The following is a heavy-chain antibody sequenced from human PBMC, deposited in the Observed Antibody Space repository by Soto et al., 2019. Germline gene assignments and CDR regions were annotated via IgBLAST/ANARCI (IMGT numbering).Heavy chain of an antibody. J-gene: IGHJ4*02. Sequence: GESLKISCKGSGYSFTSYWIGWVRQMPGKGLEWMGIIYPGDSDTRYSPSFQGQVTISADKSISTAYLQWSSLKASDTAMYYCVLSSIVVVPAAMWFDYWGQGTLVTGSS. V-gene: IGHV5-51*01. CDR2: IYPGDSDT. CDR3: VLSSIVVVPAAMWFDY. D-gene: IGHD2-2*01. CDR1: GYSFTSYW.